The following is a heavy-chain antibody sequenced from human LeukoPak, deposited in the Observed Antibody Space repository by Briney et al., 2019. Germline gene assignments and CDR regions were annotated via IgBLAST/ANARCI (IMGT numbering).Heavy chain of an antibody. Sequence: PGGSLRLSCAASGFTFSSDWMHWVRQAPGKGLVWVSRINGEGSSTYYADSVKGRFTISRDNSKNTLYLQMNSLRAEDTAVYYCARLVPPFYYFDYWGQGTLVTVSS. CDR3: ARLVPPFYYFDY. CDR1: GFTFSSDW. V-gene: IGHV3-74*01. D-gene: IGHD4/OR15-4a*01. J-gene: IGHJ4*02. CDR2: INGEGSST.